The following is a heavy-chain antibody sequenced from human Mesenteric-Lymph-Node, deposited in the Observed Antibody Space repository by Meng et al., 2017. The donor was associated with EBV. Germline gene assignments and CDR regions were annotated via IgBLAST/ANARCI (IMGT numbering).Heavy chain of an antibody. CDR2: INHSGST. J-gene: IGHJ4*01. D-gene: IGHD4-11*01. CDR1: GGSFSAYY. V-gene: IGHV4-34*01. CDR3: ARQRSDSRLFDY. Sequence: QGQLKQGGAGLLNPSETLSLSCAVYGGSFSAYYWTWIRQPPGKGLEWIGEINHSGSTIYNPSLKSRVTMSVDTSKSQFSLKLSSVTAADTAVYFCARQRSDSRLFDYWGQGTLVTVSS.